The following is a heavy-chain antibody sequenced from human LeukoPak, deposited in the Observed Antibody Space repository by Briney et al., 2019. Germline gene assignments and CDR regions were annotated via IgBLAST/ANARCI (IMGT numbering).Heavy chain of an antibody. Sequence: SQTLSLTCTVSGGSISSGSYYWSWIRQPAGKGLEWIGRIYTSGSTNYNPSLKSRVTISVDTSKNQFSLQLNSVTPEDTAVYFYARGRSGHHVSLFEYWGQGTLVTVSS. CDR2: IYTSGST. D-gene: IGHD1-26*01. V-gene: IGHV4-61*02. J-gene: IGHJ4*02. CDR1: GGSISSGSYY. CDR3: ARGRSGHHVSLFEY.